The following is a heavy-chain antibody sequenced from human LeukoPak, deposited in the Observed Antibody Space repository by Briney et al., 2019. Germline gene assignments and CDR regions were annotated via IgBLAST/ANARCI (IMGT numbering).Heavy chain of an antibody. Sequence: GESLKISCKVSGDNFASYRIGWVRQMPGKGLEWMGFIYPDDSETKNSPSFQGQVTMSADKSISTAYLQWSSLKASDTAIYYCARLGLGSGSSCDYWGQGTLVIVSS. D-gene: IGHD3-10*01. V-gene: IGHV5-51*01. CDR1: GDNFASYR. J-gene: IGHJ4*02. CDR3: ARLGLGSGSSCDY. CDR2: IYPDDSET.